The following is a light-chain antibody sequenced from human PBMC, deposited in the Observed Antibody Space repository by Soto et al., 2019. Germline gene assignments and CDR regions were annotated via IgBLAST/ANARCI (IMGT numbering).Light chain of an antibody. CDR2: GVS. J-gene: IGKJ4*01. Sequence: EIVMTQSPATLSVSPGQGATLSCRASQSASTNLAWYQQKPGQAPRLLIYGVSSRATGIPDRFSASGSGADFTLTISRLEPEDLAVYYCKEYSRSPRLTFGGG. CDR3: KEYSRSPRLT. V-gene: IGKV3-20*01. CDR1: QSASTN.